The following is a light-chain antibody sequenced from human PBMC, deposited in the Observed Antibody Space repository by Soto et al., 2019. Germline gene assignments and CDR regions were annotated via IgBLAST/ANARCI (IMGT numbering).Light chain of an antibody. CDR1: QSVSSSY. Sequence: EIVLTQSPGTLSLSPGERATLSCRASQSVSSSYLAWYQQKPGQAPRLLIYGASSRATGIPDRFSGSWSGTDFTLTISRLEPEYFAVYYCQHYDSSPLTFGGGTKVEIK. CDR3: QHYDSSPLT. J-gene: IGKJ4*01. V-gene: IGKV3-20*01. CDR2: GAS.